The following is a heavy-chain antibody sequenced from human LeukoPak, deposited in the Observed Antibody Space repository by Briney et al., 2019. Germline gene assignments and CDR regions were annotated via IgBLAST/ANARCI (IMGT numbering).Heavy chain of an antibody. J-gene: IGHJ4*02. CDR3: AKDAAGVRGVSVDY. CDR2: ISGSGGST. CDR1: GFTFSSYG. D-gene: IGHD3-10*01. V-gene: IGHV3-23*01. Sequence: GGSLRLSCAASGFTFSSYGMSWVRQAPGKGLEWVSAISGSGGSTYYADSVKGRFTISRDNSKNTLYLQMNSLRAEDTAVYYCAKDAAGVRGVSVDYWGQGTLVTVSS.